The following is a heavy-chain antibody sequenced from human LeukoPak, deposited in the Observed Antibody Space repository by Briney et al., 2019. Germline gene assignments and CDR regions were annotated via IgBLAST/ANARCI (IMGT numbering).Heavy chain of an antibody. V-gene: IGHV3-30*03. Sequence: GGSLRLSCAASGFTFSSYGMHWVRQAPGKGLEWVAVISYDGSNKYYADSVKGRFTISRDNSKNTLYLQMNSLRAEDTAVYYCARGTYDILTGSYSRYYFDYWGQGTLVSVSS. CDR1: GFTFSSYG. J-gene: IGHJ4*02. CDR3: ARGTYDILTGSYSRYYFDY. CDR2: ISYDGSNK. D-gene: IGHD3-9*01.